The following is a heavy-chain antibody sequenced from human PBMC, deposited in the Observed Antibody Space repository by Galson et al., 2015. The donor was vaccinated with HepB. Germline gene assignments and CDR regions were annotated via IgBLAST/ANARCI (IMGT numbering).Heavy chain of an antibody. CDR3: AKDRDWGAFDI. CDR1: GFTFSSYG. J-gene: IGHJ3*02. D-gene: IGHD3-16*01. V-gene: IGHV3-33*06. CDR2: IWYDGSNK. Sequence: SLRLSCAASGFTFSSYGMHWVRQAPGKGLEWVAVIWYDGSNKYYADSVKGRFTISRDNSKNTLYLQMNSLRAEDTAVYYCAKDRDWGAFDIWGQGTMVTVSS.